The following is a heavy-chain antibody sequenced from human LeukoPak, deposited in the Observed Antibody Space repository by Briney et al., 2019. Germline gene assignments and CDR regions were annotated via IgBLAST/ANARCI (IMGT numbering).Heavy chain of an antibody. CDR1: GGSFSDYY. CDR3: ARVRAGFDLDY. V-gene: IGHV4-34*01. CDR2: INHSGTT. Sequence: PSETLSLTCAVYGGSFSDYYWTWIRQPPGKGLEWIGEINHSGTTNYNPSLKSRVTISVDTSKNQFSLKLSSVTAADTAVYYWARVRAGFDLDYWGQGTLVTVSS. D-gene: IGHD3-10*01. J-gene: IGHJ4*02.